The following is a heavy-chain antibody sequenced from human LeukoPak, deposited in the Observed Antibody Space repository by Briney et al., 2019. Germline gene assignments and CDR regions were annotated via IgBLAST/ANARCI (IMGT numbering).Heavy chain of an antibody. D-gene: IGHD6-19*01. J-gene: IGHJ4*02. CDR1: GYTFNAYA. V-gene: IGHV1-3*01. CDR2: IDADNGDT. CDR3: ARGSTSDWPLDH. Sequence: ASVKVSCKASGYTFNAYAIHWVRQAPGQRFEWMGWIDADNGDTAYAQGFQGRVTITRDTSARTVYLQLSSLRSEDTAVYYCARGSTSDWPLDHWGQETLVTISS.